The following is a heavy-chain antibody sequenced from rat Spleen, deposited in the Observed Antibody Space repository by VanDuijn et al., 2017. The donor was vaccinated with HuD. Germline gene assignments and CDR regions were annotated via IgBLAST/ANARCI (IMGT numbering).Heavy chain of an antibody. V-gene: IGHV5-29*01. D-gene: IGHD1-1*01. J-gene: IGHJ4*01. Sequence: EVQLVESGGGLVQPGRSLKLSCAASGFTFSNYGMAWVCQAPTKGLEWVAYITNTGGSTYYRDSVKGRFTISRDNAKNTLYMQMNSLRSEDTATYYCAKGVEYYYVMDAWGQGASVTVSS. CDR3: AKGVEYYYVMDA. CDR1: GFTFSNYG. CDR2: ITNTGGST.